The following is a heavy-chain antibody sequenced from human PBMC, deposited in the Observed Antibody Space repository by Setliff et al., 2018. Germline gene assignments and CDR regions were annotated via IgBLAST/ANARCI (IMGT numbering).Heavy chain of an antibody. D-gene: IGHD4-17*01. Sequence: KPSETLSLTCTVSGGSISSGGYYWSWIRQHPGKGLEWIGYIYYSGSTYYNPSLESRVTISVDTSKNQFSLKLSSVTAADTAVYYCARDPLTTNRRRAFDIWGQGTMVTVSS. CDR1: GGSISSGGYY. CDR2: IYYSGST. CDR3: ARDPLTTNRRRAFDI. J-gene: IGHJ3*02. V-gene: IGHV4-31*03.